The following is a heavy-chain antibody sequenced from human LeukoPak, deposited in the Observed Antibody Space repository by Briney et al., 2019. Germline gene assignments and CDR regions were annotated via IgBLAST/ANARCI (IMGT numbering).Heavy chain of an antibody. Sequence: GGSLRLSCAASGFTVSSNYMSWVRQAPGKGLEWVAVIYAGGSTYYADSVRGRFTLSRDKSKNTVYLQMNSLRVEDTAVYYCARDREMASREVAFDIWGQGTAVTVFS. CDR1: GFTVSSNY. D-gene: IGHD5-24*01. V-gene: IGHV3-53*01. J-gene: IGHJ3*02. CDR3: ARDREMASREVAFDI. CDR2: IYAGGST.